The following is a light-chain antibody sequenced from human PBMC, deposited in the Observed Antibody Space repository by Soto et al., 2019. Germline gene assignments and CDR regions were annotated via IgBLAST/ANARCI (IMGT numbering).Light chain of an antibody. J-gene: IGKJ2*01. Sequence: EVVMTQSPATLSVSPGERATLSCRASQNLSRNLAWYQQQPGQAPRLLIYGASTRATGIPARFSGSGSGTDFTLTISSRQSEEFAVSCCPQYDNWPQTVGPGPKLEIK. CDR2: GAS. CDR1: QNLSRN. CDR3: PQYDNWPQT. V-gene: IGKV3-15*01.